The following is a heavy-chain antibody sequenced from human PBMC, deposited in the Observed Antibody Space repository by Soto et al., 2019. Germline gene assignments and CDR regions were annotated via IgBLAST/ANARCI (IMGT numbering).Heavy chain of an antibody. CDR1: GDSISSSVYH. CDR2: IYYNGST. D-gene: IGHD2-15*01. J-gene: IGHJ5*02. Sequence: SETLSLTCTVSGDSISSSVYHWGWIRQPPGKGLEWIGSIYYNGSTSYNPSLKSRVTISVDTSKNQFSLKLSSVTAADTAVYYCARQRGDIVVEVALIDPWGPGTLVTVSS. CDR3: ARQRGDIVVEVALIDP. V-gene: IGHV4-39*01.